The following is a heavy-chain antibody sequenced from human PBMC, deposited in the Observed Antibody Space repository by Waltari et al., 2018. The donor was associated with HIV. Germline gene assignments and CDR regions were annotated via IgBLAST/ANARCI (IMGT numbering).Heavy chain of an antibody. D-gene: IGHD4-17*01. J-gene: IGHJ4*02. CDR2: ISYNSGTI. Sequence: EVQLVESGGGLVQPGRSLRLPCSASGCNLDAYVMHWVRQAPGKGLEWVSGISYNSGTIAYADSVKGRFTISRDNAKNSLYLQMNSLRAEDTALYYCIKSPTVTTSRFDSWGQGTLVTVSS. V-gene: IGHV3-9*01. CDR1: GCNLDAYV. CDR3: IKSPTVTTSRFDS.